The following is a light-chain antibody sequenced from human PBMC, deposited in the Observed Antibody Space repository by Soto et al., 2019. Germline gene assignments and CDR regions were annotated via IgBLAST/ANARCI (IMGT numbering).Light chain of an antibody. V-gene: IGKV3-20*01. CDR3: QQYANSPLT. CDR1: QSISSSY. J-gene: IGKJ4*02. Sequence: VLWISAGTVSLFLGDRATLPCRASQSISSSYFAWYQQKPGQAPRLLVYGVSSRATGVPDRFSGSGSGTDFTLTISRLEPEDFAVYNCQQYANSPLTFGGGTKVDIK. CDR2: GVS.